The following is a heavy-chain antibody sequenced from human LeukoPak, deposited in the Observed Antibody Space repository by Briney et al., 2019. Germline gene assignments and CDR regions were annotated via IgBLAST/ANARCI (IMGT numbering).Heavy chain of an antibody. CDR2: IIPIFGTA. CDR3: ARQDIVVVVAATGAFDI. CDR1: GGTFSSYA. Sequence: SVKVSCKASGGTFSSYAISWVRQAPGQGLEWMGGIIPIFGTANYAQKFQGRVTITADKSTSTAYMELSSLRSEDTAVYYCARQDIVVVVAATGAFDIWGQGTMVTVSS. D-gene: IGHD2-15*01. J-gene: IGHJ3*02. V-gene: IGHV1-69*06.